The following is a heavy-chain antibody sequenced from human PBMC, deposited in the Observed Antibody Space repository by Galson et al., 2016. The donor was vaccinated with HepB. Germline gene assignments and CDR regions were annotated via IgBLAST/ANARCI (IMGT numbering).Heavy chain of an antibody. V-gene: IGHV3-23*01. CDR2: CSGSGVDT. CDR1: GFTFSSCA. J-gene: IGHJ4*02. CDR3: AKARYTVTTLFDF. D-gene: IGHD4-17*01. Sequence: SLRLSCAASGFTFSSCAMSWVRQAPGKGLEWVSGCSGSGVDTLYAESGKGRFTISRDNSKKTLYLQMTSLRVEDTSVTYCAKARYTVTTLFDFCGQGTLVTVSS.